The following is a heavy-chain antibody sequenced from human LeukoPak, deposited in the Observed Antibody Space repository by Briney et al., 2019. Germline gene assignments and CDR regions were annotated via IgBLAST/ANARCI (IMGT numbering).Heavy chain of an antibody. CDR1: GGTFSSYA. V-gene: IGHV1-69*05. D-gene: IGHD3-9*01. Sequence: SVKVSCKASGGTFSSYAISWVRQAHGQGLEWMGRIIPIFGTANYAQKFQGRVTITTDESTSTAYMELSSLRSEDTAVYYCARNYDILTGYHRGYYMDVWGKGTTVTVSS. CDR3: ARNYDILTGYHRGYYMDV. J-gene: IGHJ6*03. CDR2: IIPIFGTA.